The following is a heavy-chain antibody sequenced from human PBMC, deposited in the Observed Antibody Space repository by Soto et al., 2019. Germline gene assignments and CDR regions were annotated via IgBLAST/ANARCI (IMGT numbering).Heavy chain of an antibody. Sequence: GASVKVSRKPSGYTFTGYYIHWVRQAPGQGLEWMGWINPNSGATNYALKFQGRVTMTRDTSISAAYMELNSLTSDDTAVYYCARSRLTDYSIDYWGQGTLVTVSS. V-gene: IGHV1-2*02. CDR3: ARSRLTDYSIDY. CDR1: GYTFTGYY. CDR2: INPNSGAT. J-gene: IGHJ4*02. D-gene: IGHD4-4*01.